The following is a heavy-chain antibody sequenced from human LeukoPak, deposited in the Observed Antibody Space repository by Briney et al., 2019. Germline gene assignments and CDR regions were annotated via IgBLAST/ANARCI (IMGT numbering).Heavy chain of an antibody. J-gene: IGHJ3*02. CDR1: GFTVSSNY. Sequence: GGSLRLSCAASGFTVSSNYMSWVRQAPGKGLEWVSVIYSGGSTYYADSVKGRFTISRDNSKNTLYLQMNSLRAEDTAVYYCAKDRAMIVVVNGAFDIWGQGTMVTVSS. V-gene: IGHV3-53*01. D-gene: IGHD3-22*01. CDR2: IYSGGST. CDR3: AKDRAMIVVVNGAFDI.